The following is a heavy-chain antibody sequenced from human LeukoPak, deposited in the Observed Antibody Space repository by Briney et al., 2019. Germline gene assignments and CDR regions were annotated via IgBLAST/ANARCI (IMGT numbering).Heavy chain of an antibody. CDR2: ISAYNGNT. V-gene: IGHV1-18*04. J-gene: IGHJ4*02. CDR1: GYTFTSYY. CDR3: ARSTAMVSRYYFDY. Sequence: GASVTVSCKASGYTFTSYYMHWVRQAPGQGLEWMGWISAYNGNTNYAQKLQGRVTMTTDTSTSTAYMELRSLRSDDTAVYYCARSTAMVSRYYFDYWGQGTLVTVSS. D-gene: IGHD5-18*01.